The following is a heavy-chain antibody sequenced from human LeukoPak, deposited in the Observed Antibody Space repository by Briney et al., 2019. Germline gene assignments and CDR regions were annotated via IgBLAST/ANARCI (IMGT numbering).Heavy chain of an antibody. CDR1: GYTFTGYY. D-gene: IGHD2-2*01. V-gene: IGHV1-2*02. CDR3: ARVGGGSAATFDY. Sequence: ASVKVSCNASGYTFTGYYMHWDRQAPGQGLEWLGWINPNSGGTNYAQKFQGRVTMTRDTSISTAYMELSRLRSDDTAVYYCARVGGGSAATFDYWGQGTLVTVSS. CDR2: INPNSGGT. J-gene: IGHJ4*02.